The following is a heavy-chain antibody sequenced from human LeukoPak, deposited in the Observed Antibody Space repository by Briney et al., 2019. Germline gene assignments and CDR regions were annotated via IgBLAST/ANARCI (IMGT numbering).Heavy chain of an antibody. J-gene: IGHJ6*03. Sequence: SETLSLTCAVYGGSFSGYYWSWIRQPPGKGLEWIGEINHSGSTNYNPSLKSRVTISVDTSKNQFSLKLGSVTAADTAVYYCARGRRRDGYNYYYYYYMDVWGKGTTVTVSS. CDR3: ARGRRRDGYNYYYYYYMDV. CDR2: INHSGST. CDR1: GGSFSGYY. V-gene: IGHV4-34*01. D-gene: IGHD5-24*01.